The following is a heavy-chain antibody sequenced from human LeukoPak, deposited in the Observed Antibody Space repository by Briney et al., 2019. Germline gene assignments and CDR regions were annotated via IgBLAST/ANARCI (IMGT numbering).Heavy chain of an antibody. V-gene: IGHV1-2*02. CDR2: INPNSGGT. CDR3: ARGRGGAFMVRGVNYDY. CDR1: GYTFTSYG. D-gene: IGHD3-10*01. Sequence: ASVKVSCKASGYTFTSYGISWVRQAPGQGLEWMGWINPNSGGTNYAQKFQGRVTMTRDTSISTAYMELSRLRSDDTAVYYCARGRGGAFMVRGVNYDYWGQGTLVTVSS. J-gene: IGHJ4*02.